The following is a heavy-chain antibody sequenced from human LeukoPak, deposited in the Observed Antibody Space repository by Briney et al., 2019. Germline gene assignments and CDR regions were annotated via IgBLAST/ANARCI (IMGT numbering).Heavy chain of an antibody. CDR2: ISSNGGST. Sequence: GGSLRLSCAASGFTFSSYAMHWVRQAPGKGLEYVSAISSNGGSTYYANSVKGRFTISRDNSKNTLYLQVGSLRAEDMAVYYCARLWFDPWGQGTLVTVSS. CDR3: ARLWFDP. CDR1: GFTFSSYA. J-gene: IGHJ5*02. V-gene: IGHV3-64*01.